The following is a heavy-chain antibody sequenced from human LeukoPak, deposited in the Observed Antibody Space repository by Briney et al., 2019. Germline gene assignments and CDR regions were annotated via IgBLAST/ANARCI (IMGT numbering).Heavy chain of an antibody. CDR1: GDSINAYY. D-gene: IGHD6-13*01. V-gene: IGHV4-59*08. CDR3: ARRRAEGGSNGHYNWFDP. J-gene: IGHJ5*02. Sequence: SETLSLTCTVSGDSINAYYWGWLPQPPGKGLEWIGYTYFSGTTNYNPSLESLVTISVDTSKNQFSLKLSSVTAADTAVYYCARRRAEGGSNGHYNWFDPWGQGILVSVSS. CDR2: TYFSGTT.